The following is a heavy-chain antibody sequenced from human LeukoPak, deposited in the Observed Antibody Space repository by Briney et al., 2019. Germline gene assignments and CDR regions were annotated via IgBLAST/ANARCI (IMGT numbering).Heavy chain of an antibody. CDR1: GFHFSNHG. J-gene: IGHJ4*02. D-gene: IGHD6-19*01. Sequence: GSLRLSFAASGFHFSNHGMHWVRQAPSKGLEWGAFIRYDGSNKYYADSVKGRFTISRDNSKNTLYLQMNSLRAEDTAVYYCARWSSIKVAATENYWGQGTLVTVSS. V-gene: IGHV3-30*02. CDR3: ARWSSIKVAATENY. CDR2: IRYDGSNK.